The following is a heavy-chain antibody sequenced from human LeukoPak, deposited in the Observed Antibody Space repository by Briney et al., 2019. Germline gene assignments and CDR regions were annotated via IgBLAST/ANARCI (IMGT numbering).Heavy chain of an antibody. V-gene: IGHV3-23*01. CDR2: ISGGGDSA. Sequence: GGSLRLSCAASGFPFSDYAMTWVRQTPGKGLEWVSVISGGGDSADYADSMKGRFTISRDNSKNTLYLQMYSLRAEDTALYYCAKLGCTGTICYANYWGQGTLVTVSS. CDR3: AKLGCTGTICYANY. D-gene: IGHD2-2*01. CDR1: GFPFSDYA. J-gene: IGHJ4*02.